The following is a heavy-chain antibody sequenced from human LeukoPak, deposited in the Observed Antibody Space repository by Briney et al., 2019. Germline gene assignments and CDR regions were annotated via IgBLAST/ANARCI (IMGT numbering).Heavy chain of an antibody. D-gene: IGHD3-3*01. V-gene: IGHV1-2*02. Sequence: ASVKVSCKASGYTFTGYYMHWVRQAPGQGLEWMGWINPNSGGTNYAQKFQGRVTMTRDTSISTAYMELSRLRSDDTAVYYCARKRTIFGVAIDYWGQGTLVTVSS. CDR3: ARKRTIFGVAIDY. J-gene: IGHJ4*02. CDR1: GYTFTGYY. CDR2: INPNSGGT.